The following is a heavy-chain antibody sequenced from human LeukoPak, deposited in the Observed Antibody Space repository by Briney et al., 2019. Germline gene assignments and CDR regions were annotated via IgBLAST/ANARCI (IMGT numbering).Heavy chain of an antibody. V-gene: IGHV1-8*03. Sequence: ASVKVSCKASGYTFTSYDINWVRQATGQGLEWMGWMNPNSGNTGYAQKFQGRVTITRNTSISTAYMELRSLRSDDTAVYYCERDQSYSGSYYGYWGQGTLVTVSS. J-gene: IGHJ4*02. CDR3: ERDQSYSGSYYGY. D-gene: IGHD1-26*01. CDR1: GYTFTSYD. CDR2: MNPNSGNT.